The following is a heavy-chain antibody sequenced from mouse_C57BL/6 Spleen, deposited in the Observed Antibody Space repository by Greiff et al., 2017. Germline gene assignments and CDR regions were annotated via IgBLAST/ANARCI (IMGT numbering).Heavy chain of an antibody. V-gene: IGHV7-3*01. CDR1: GFTFTDYY. D-gene: IGHD1-1*01. Sequence: EVKVVESGGGLVQPGGSLSLSCAASGFTFTDYYMSWVRQPPGKALEWLGFIRNKANGYTTEYSASVKGRFTISRDNSQSILYLQMNALRAEDSATYYCASYKPTVVRDAMDYWGQGTSVTVSS. CDR3: ASYKPTVVRDAMDY. J-gene: IGHJ4*01. CDR2: IRNKANGYTT.